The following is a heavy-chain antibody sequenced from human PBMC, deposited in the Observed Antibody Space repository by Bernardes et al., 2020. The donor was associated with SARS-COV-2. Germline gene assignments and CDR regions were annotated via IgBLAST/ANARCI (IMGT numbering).Heavy chain of an antibody. Sequence: GGSLRLSCAASGFAVSSNYVTWVRQAPGKGLEWVSVIYSGGNTYYANSVKGRFTISRDYSKNIVFLQMNSLRAEDTAVYFCAAGQAGTSSGDSLEYWGRGTLVTVSS. V-gene: IGHV3-53*01. J-gene: IGHJ4*02. CDR2: IYSGGNT. CDR3: AAGQAGTSSGDSLEY. D-gene: IGHD3-10*01. CDR1: GFAVSSNY.